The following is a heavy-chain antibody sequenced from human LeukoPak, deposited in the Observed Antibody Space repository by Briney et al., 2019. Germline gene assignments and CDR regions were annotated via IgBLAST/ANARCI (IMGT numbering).Heavy chain of an antibody. CDR2: ISAYNGNT. CDR1: GYTFTSYG. D-gene: IGHD3-3*01. Sequence: ASVKVFCKASGYTFTSYGISWVRQAPGQGLEWMGWISAYNGNTNYAQKLQGRVTMTTDTSTSTAYMELRSLRSDDTAVYYCARDRYYDFWSGTNAIFDYWGQGTLVTVSS. V-gene: IGHV1-18*01. J-gene: IGHJ4*02. CDR3: ARDRYYDFWSGTNAIFDY.